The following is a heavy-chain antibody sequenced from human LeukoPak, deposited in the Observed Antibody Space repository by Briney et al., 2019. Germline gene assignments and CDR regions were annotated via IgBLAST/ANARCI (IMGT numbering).Heavy chain of an antibody. CDR3: ARRTVTTGYYYYYYMDV. D-gene: IGHD4-11*01. Sequence: PSETLSLTCTVSGGSISSYYWSWIRQPPGKGLEWIGYIYYSGSTNYNPSLKSRVTISVDTSKNQFSLKLSSVTAADTAVYYCARRTVTTGYYYYYYMDVWGKGTTVTVSS. CDR1: GGSISSYY. V-gene: IGHV4-59*12. CDR2: IYYSGST. J-gene: IGHJ6*03.